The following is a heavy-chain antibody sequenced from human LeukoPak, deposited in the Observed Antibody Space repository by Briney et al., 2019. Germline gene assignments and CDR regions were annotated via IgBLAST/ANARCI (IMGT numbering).Heavy chain of an antibody. Sequence: GGSLRLSCAASGFTFTNFAMHWVRQAPGKGLEWVAVISYDGSNKYYADSVKGRFTISRDNSKNTLYLQMNSLRAEDTAVYYCARDRESSGWYPYYYYYGMDVWGQGTTVTVSS. CDR3: ARDRESSGWYPYYYYYGMDV. V-gene: IGHV3-33*05. CDR2: ISYDGSNK. J-gene: IGHJ6*02. CDR1: GFTFTNFA. D-gene: IGHD6-19*01.